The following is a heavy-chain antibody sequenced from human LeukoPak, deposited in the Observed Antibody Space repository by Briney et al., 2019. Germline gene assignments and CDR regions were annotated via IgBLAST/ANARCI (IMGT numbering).Heavy chain of an antibody. V-gene: IGHV3-30*18. CDR2: ISYDASNK. CDR3: AKPLMRDRWFGES. J-gene: IGHJ5*02. D-gene: IGHD3-10*01. CDR1: GFTFSRYG. Sequence: SGRSLGLSCAASGFTFSRYGMHWVRQTPGKGLEWVAVISYDASNKYYADSVRGRFTISRDNSKNTLYLQMNSLRAEDTAVYYCAKPLMRDRWFGESWGQGTLVTVSS.